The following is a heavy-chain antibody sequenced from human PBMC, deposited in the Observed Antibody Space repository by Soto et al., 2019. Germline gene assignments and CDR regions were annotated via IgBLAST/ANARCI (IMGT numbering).Heavy chain of an antibody. V-gene: IGHV3-33*01. CDR3: ARDRGYSGYDSPRYYYGMDV. J-gene: IGHJ6*02. CDR2: IWYDGSNK. D-gene: IGHD5-12*01. CDR1: GFTFRSYG. Sequence: PGRFLRLSCAASGFTFRSYGMHWVRQAPGKGLEWVAVIWYDGSNKWYADSVKGRFTISRDNSKNTLHLQMNSLRAEDTAVYSCARDRGYSGYDSPRYYYGMDVWGQGTTVTVSS.